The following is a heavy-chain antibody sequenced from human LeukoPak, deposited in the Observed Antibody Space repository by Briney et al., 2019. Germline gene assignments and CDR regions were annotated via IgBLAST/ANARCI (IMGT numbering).Heavy chain of an antibody. V-gene: IGHV7-4-1*02. Sequence: ASVEVSCKASGYTFTGYYMHWVRQAPGQGLEWMGWINTNTGNPTYAQGFTGRFVFSLDTSVSTAYLQISSLKAEDTAVYYCARAGIVGASYPDPLDYWGQGTLVTVSS. CDR1: GYTFTGYY. CDR3: ARAGIVGASYPDPLDY. J-gene: IGHJ4*02. CDR2: INTNTGNP. D-gene: IGHD1-26*01.